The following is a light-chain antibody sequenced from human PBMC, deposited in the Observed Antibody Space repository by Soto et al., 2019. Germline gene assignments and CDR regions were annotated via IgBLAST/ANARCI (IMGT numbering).Light chain of an antibody. CDR1: QSVSSSY. V-gene: IGKV3-20*01. CDR3: QQYGSSSYS. Sequence: EIVLTQSPGTLSLSPGERATLSCRASQSVSSSYLARYQQKPGQAPRLLIYGTSTRATGIPDRFSGSGSGTDFTLTISRLEPEDFAVYYCQQYGSSSYSFGQGTKVDIK. CDR2: GTS. J-gene: IGKJ2*03.